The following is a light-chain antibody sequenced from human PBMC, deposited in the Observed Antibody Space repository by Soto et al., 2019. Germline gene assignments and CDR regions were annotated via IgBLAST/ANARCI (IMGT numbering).Light chain of an antibody. CDR2: AAS. CDR3: QQRYSIPIFT. V-gene: IGKV1-39*01. CDR1: QTISNY. Sequence: DIQMTQSPSSLSASVVDRVTITCRAGQTISNYLKWYQNKPGKAPKLLIYAASNLDRGVPARFSGSGSGTYFSLTISGLQPEDFATYFCQQRYSIPIFTLGQENKVDIK. J-gene: IGKJ2*01.